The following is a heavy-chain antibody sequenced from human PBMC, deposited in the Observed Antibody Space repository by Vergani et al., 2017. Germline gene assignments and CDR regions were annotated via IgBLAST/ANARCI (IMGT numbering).Heavy chain of an antibody. V-gene: IGHV3-53*04. J-gene: IGHJ6*02. D-gene: IGHD5-12*01. CDR1: GFTVSSNY. CDR3: ARDRVDIVATATYYYYDYGMDV. Sequence: EVQLVESGGGLVQPGGSLRLSCAASGFTVSSNYMSWVRQAPGKGLEWVSVFYSGGSTYYADSVKGRFTISRHNSKNTLYLQMNSLRAEDTAVYYCARDRVDIVATATYYYYDYGMDVWGQGTTVTVSS. CDR2: FYSGGST.